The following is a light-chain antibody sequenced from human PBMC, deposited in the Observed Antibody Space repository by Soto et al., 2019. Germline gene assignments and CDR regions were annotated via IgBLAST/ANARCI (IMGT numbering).Light chain of an antibody. CDR2: GAY. V-gene: IGKV3-20*01. Sequence: VVTLSLGTLSLKTGERATLSCRASQSVSSSYLAWYQQKPGQAPRLLLYGAYNRATGIPDRFSGSGSGTDFTLTISRLEPEDFAVYYCQQYGSSPTTFGHGTKVDIK. CDR1: QSVSSSY. J-gene: IGKJ1*01. CDR3: QQYGSSPTT.